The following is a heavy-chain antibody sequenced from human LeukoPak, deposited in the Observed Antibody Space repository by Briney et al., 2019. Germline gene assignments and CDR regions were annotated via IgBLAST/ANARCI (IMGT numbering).Heavy chain of an antibody. V-gene: IGHV3-21*01. Sequence: PGGSLRLSCAASGFTFSSYSMNWVRQAPGKGLEWVSSISSSSSYIYHADSVKGRFTISRDNAKNSLYLQMNSLRAEDTAVYYCARAKYGSGSLDYWGQGTLVTVSS. CDR2: ISSSSSYI. CDR3: ARAKYGSGSLDY. CDR1: GFTFSSYS. D-gene: IGHD3-10*01. J-gene: IGHJ4*02.